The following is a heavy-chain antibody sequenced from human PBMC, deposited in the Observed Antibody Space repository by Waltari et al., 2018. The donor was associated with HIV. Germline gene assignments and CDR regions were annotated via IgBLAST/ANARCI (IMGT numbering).Heavy chain of an antibody. J-gene: IGHJ6*02. CDR3: ARDFWGGYYYGMDV. D-gene: IGHD3-16*01. V-gene: IGHV3-21*01. Sequence: EVQLVESGGGLVKPGGSLRLSCAASGFTFSSYSMNWVRQAPGKGLGWVPSYSSSSSYIYYADSVKGRFTISRDNAKNSLYLQMNSLGAEDTAVYYCARDFWGGYYYGMDVWGQGTTVTVSS. CDR1: GFTFSSYS. CDR2: YSSSSSYI.